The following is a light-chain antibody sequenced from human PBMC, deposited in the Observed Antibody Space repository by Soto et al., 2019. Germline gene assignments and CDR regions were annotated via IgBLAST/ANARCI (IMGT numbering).Light chain of an antibody. Sequence: EIVLTQSPATLSLSPGERATLFCRASQSVGSFLAWYQQKSGQTPRLLIYDASNRPTGIPARFSGSGSGTDFTLTISSLEPEDFAVYYCQQRSNWPPYTFGQGTKLEIK. CDR2: DAS. V-gene: IGKV3-11*01. CDR3: QQRSNWPPYT. CDR1: QSVGSF. J-gene: IGKJ2*01.